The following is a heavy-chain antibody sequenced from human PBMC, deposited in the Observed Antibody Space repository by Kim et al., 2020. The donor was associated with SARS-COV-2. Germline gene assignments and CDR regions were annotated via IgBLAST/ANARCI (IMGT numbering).Heavy chain of an antibody. CDR1: GYTFTSYG. D-gene: IGHD3-22*01. CDR2: ISAYNGNT. Sequence: ASVKVSCKASGYTFTSYGISWVRQAPGQGLEWMGWISAYNGNTNYAQKLQGRVTMTTDTSTSTAYMELRSLRSDDTAVYYCARATRDYYDSSGYYLFDYWGQGTLVTVSS. V-gene: IGHV1-18*01. J-gene: IGHJ4*02. CDR3: ARATRDYYDSSGYYLFDY.